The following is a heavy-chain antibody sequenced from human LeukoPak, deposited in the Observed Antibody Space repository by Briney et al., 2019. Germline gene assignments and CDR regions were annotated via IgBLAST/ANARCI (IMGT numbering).Heavy chain of an antibody. V-gene: IGHV3-23*01. Sequence: GGSLRLSCAASGFTFSTFAMVWVRQPPGKGLEWVSSIFPSGGEIHYADSVRGRFTISRDNSKSTLSLQMNSLRAEDTAIYYCATYRQVLLPFESWGQGTLVTVST. CDR1: GFTFSTFA. D-gene: IGHD2-8*02. CDR2: IFPSGGEI. CDR3: ATYRQVLLPFES. J-gene: IGHJ4*02.